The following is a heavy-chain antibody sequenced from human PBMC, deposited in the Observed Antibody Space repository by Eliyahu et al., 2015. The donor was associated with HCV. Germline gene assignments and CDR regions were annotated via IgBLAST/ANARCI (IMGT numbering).Heavy chain of an antibody. J-gene: IGHJ6*02. V-gene: IGHV3-15*01. CDR3: TTGYGSGSYHYYYYYGMDV. CDR2: IKSKTDGGTT. D-gene: IGHD3-10*01. CDR1: GFXFSTAW. Sequence: EVQLVESGGGLVKPGGSLRLSCAASGFXFSTAWMSXVRQAPGKGLGWVGRIKSKTDGGTTDYAAPVKGRFTISRDDSKNTLYLQMNSLKTEDTAVYYCTTGYGSGSYHYYYYYGMDVWGQGTTVTVSS.